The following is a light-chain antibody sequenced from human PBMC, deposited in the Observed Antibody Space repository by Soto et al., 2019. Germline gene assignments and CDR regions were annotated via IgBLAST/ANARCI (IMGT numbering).Light chain of an antibody. Sequence: QSALTQPASVSGSPGQSVTISCTGTSSDVGAYDYVSWYQHHPGKAPKLMIYDVTNQPSGVSSRFSGSKSGNTASLTISGLQSEDEADYYCRSYTSSSNDVFGTGTKVTVL. J-gene: IGLJ1*01. CDR3: RSYTSSSNDV. V-gene: IGLV2-14*03. CDR1: SSDVGAYDY. CDR2: DVT.